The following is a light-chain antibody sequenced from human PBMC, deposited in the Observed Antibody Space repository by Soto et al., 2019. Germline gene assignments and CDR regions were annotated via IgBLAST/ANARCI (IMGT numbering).Light chain of an antibody. J-gene: IGLJ3*02. CDR1: SSDVGGYNY. V-gene: IGLV2-14*01. Sequence: QSVLTQSASVSGSPGQSITIYCTGTSSDVGGYNYVSWYQQHPGKAPKLIIYDVSNRPSGVSTRFSGSKSGNTASLTISGLQAEDEADYSCSSYTSTNSWVFGGGTKVTVL. CDR2: DVS. CDR3: SSYTSTNSWV.